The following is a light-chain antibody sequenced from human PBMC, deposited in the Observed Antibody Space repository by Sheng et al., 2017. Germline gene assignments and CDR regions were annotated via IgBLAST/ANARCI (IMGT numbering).Light chain of an antibody. V-gene: IGKV1-6*02. CDR3: LQDYNSPYT. Sequence: AIQMTQSPSSLSASVGDRVTITCRASHGIKNDLGWYQQKPGRAPKLLIYATSTLQNGVPSRFSGSGSDTDFTLTISSLQPEDFATYYCLQDYNSPYTFGQGTRLEMK. CDR1: HGIKND. J-gene: IGKJ2*01. CDR2: ATS.